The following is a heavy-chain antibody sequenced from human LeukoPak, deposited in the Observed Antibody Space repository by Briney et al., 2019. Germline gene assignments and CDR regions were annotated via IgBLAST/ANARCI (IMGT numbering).Heavy chain of an antibody. CDR2: IYSDGGT. Sequence: GGSLRLSCAASGFTFSNAWMSWVRQAPGKGLEWVSVIYSDGGTFYSDSVKGRFTISRDYSKNTLYLQMNRLRADDTAVYYCARDSSGPAFWGQGTLVTVSS. CDR3: ARDSSGPAF. CDR1: GFTFSNAW. V-gene: IGHV3-53*01. D-gene: IGHD6-19*01. J-gene: IGHJ4*02.